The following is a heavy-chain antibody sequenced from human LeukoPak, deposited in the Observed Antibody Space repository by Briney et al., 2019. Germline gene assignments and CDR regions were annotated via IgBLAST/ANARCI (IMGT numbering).Heavy chain of an antibody. CDR3: ANRGLVTSAFDI. CDR1: GFTFSSYG. D-gene: IGHD2-21*02. CDR2: IRYDGSNK. Sequence: PGGSLRLSCAASGFTFSSYGMHWVRQAPGKGLEWVTFIRYDGSNKYYADSVKGRFTISRDNSKNTLNLHMNSLRAEDTAVYYCANRGLVTSAFDIWGHGTMVTVSS. V-gene: IGHV3-30*02. J-gene: IGHJ3*02.